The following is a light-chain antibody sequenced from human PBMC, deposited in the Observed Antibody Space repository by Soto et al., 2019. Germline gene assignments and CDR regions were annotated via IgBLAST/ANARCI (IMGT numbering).Light chain of an antibody. CDR1: KSDIGVYDF. CDR3: KSYAGSNTYV. Sequence: QSVLTQPPSASGSPGQSFTISCTGTKSDIGVYDFVSWYQHHPGKAPRLFIYEVVQRPSGAPDRFSGSKSGNTASLTVSGLQAADEADYFCKSYAGSNTYVFGSGTKV. V-gene: IGLV2-8*01. J-gene: IGLJ1*01. CDR2: EVV.